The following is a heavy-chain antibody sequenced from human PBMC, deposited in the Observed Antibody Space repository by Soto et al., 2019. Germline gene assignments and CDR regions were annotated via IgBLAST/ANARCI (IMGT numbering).Heavy chain of an antibody. D-gene: IGHD1-26*01. V-gene: IGHV1-18*01. CDR1: GYTFTSCG. J-gene: IGHJ4*02. CDR2: IIGYNGNT. Sequence: QVQLVQYGAEVKKPGASVKVSCKASGYTFTSCGISWVRQAHGQGLEWMGWIIGYNGNTKYAQKLQGRVTMTTDTSTSTAYMELRSLRSDDTAVYYCARDLGGQIVDYWGQGTLVTVSS. CDR3: ARDLGGQIVDY.